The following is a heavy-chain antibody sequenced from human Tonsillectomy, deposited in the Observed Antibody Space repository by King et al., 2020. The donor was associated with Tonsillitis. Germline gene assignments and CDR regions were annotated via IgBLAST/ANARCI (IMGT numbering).Heavy chain of an antibody. CDR3: AKVDDSSSGGFDY. J-gene: IGHJ4*02. Sequence: VQLVESGGGVVQPGGSLRLSCAASGFAFSKYGMHWVRQAPGKGLEWVALIRYGGSKTYYADSVKGPCTISRDDSKNTLYLQMNSLRSEDTAVYYCAKVDDSSSGGFDYWGQGTLVAVSS. V-gene: IGHV3-30*02. CDR2: IRYGGSKT. D-gene: IGHD6-25*01. CDR1: GFAFSKYG.